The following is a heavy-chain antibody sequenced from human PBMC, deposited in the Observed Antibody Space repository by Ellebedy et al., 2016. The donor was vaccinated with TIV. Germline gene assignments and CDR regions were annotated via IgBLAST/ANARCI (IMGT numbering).Heavy chain of an antibody. J-gene: IGHJ4*02. V-gene: IGHV3-48*02. CDR3: ARSGSYYTDY. CDR1: GFTFSSYS. Sequence: GESLKISCAASGFTFSSYSMNWVRQAPGKGLEWVSYISSSCSIMYYADSVKGRFTISRDNARNSLYLQMNSLRDEDTALYYCARSGSYYTDYWGQGTPVTVSS. CDR2: ISSSCSIM. D-gene: IGHD1-26*01.